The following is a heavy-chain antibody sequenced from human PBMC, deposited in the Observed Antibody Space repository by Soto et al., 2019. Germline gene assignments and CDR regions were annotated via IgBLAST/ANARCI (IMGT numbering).Heavy chain of an antibody. CDR1: GFTFSSYS. D-gene: IGHD3-16*01. CDR3: AGDLTLFVTFGGGPGY. V-gene: IGHV3-21*01. J-gene: IGHJ4*02. Sequence: EVQLVESGGGLVKPGGSLRLSCAASGFTFSSYSMNWVRQAPGKGLEWVSSISSSSSYIYYADSVKGRFTISRDNAKNSLYLQMNSLRAEDTAVYYCAGDLTLFVTFGGGPGYWGQGTLVTVSS. CDR2: ISSSSSYI.